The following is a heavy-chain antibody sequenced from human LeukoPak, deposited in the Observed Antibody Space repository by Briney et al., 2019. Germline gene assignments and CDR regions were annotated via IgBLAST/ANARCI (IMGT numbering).Heavy chain of an antibody. V-gene: IGHV3-74*01. CDR1: GFTFSGYW. J-gene: IGHJ4*02. CDR2: INSDGSST. Sequence: GGSLRLSCAASGFTFSGYWMHWVRPAPGKGLVWVSRINSDGSSTSYADSVKGRFTISRDNAKNTLYLQTNSLRAEDTAVYYCARGGPRGSYFDYWGQGTLVTVSS. D-gene: IGHD1-26*01. CDR3: ARGGPRGSYFDY.